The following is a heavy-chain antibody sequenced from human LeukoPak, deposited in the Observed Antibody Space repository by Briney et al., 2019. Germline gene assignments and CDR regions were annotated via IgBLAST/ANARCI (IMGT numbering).Heavy chain of an antibody. Sequence: GRSLRLSCTASGFTFGDYAMSWVRQAPGKGLEWVGFIRSKAYGGTTEYAASVKGRFTILRDDSKSIAYLQMNSLKTEDTAVYYCTREVATITPYFDYWGQGTLVTVSS. J-gene: IGHJ4*02. CDR2: IRSKAYGGTT. V-gene: IGHV3-49*04. CDR1: GFTFGDYA. D-gene: IGHD5-12*01. CDR3: TREVATITPYFDY.